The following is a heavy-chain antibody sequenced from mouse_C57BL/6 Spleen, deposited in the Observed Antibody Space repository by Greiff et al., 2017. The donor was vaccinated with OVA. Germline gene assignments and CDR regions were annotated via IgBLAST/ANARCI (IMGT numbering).Heavy chain of an antibody. CDR3: ASKWYDGYYDAMDY. CDR2: IYPNSGGT. D-gene: IGHD2-3*01. CDR1: GYTFTSYW. Sequence: QVQLQQPGAELVKPGASVKLSCKASGYTFTSYWMHWVKQRPGRGLEWIGRIYPNSGGTKYNEKFKSKATLTVDKPSSTAYMQLSSLTSEDSAVYYCASKWYDGYYDAMDYWGQGTSVTVSS. J-gene: IGHJ4*01. V-gene: IGHV1-72*01.